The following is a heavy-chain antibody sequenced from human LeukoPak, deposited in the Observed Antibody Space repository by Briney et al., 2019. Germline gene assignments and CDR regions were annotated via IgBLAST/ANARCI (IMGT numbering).Heavy chain of an antibody. Sequence: GGSLRLSCAASGFSFSRYNMNGVRQAPGKGLECVAYITESSSIIYYADSVKGRFTISRDNAKNSLYLQMNSLRAEDTAVYYCATAGTPDYWGQGTLVTVSS. V-gene: IGHV3-48*01. D-gene: IGHD6-13*01. CDR2: ITESSSII. CDR1: GFSFSRYN. J-gene: IGHJ4*02. CDR3: ATAGTPDY.